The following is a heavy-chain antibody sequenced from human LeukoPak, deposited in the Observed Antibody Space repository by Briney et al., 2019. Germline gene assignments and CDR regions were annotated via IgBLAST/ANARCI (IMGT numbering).Heavy chain of an antibody. CDR3: ASLWLMATVVTPMDY. CDR1: GFTFSSYA. CDR2: ISYDGSNK. D-gene: IGHD4-23*01. Sequence: GGSLRLSCAASGFTFSSYAMHWVRQAPGKGLEWVAVISYDGSNKYYADSVKGRFTISRDNSKNTLYLQMNSLRAEDTAVYYCASLWLMATVVTPMDYWGQGTLVTVSS. J-gene: IGHJ4*02. V-gene: IGHV3-30*04.